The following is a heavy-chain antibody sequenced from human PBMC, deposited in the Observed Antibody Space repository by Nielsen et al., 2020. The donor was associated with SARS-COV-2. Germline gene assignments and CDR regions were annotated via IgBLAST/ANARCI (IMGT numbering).Heavy chain of an antibody. J-gene: IGHJ4*02. Sequence: VRQMPGKGLEWVSYISSSSSTIYYADSVKGRFTISRDNAKNSLYLQMNSLRAEDTAVYYCARIYYDFWSGYYTGGYFDYWGQGTLVTVSS. CDR3: ARIYYDFWSGYYTGGYFDY. V-gene: IGHV3-48*04. D-gene: IGHD3-3*01. CDR2: ISSSSSTI.